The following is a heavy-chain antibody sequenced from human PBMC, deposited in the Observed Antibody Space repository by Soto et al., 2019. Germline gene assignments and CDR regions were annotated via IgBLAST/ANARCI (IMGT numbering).Heavy chain of an antibody. Sequence: ASVKVSCKASGGTFSSYAISWVRQAPGQGLEWMGGIIPIFGTANYAQKFQGRVTITADKSTSTAYMELSSLRSEDTAVYYCARGLLGVAARGYGMDVWGQGTTVTVSS. D-gene: IGHD6-6*01. V-gene: IGHV1-69*06. CDR1: GGTFSSYA. CDR2: IIPIFGTA. J-gene: IGHJ6*02. CDR3: ARGLLGVAARGYGMDV.